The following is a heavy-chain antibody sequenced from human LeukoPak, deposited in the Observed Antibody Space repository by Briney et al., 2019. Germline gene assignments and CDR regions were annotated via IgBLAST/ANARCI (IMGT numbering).Heavy chain of an antibody. CDR3: ARGTHY. Sequence: PSETLSLTCAVYGGSFSGYYWSWIRQPPGKGLEWIGEINHSGSTNYNPPLKSRVSISVDTSKNQFSLKLSSVTAADTAVYYCARGTHYWGQGTLVTVSS. CDR1: GGSFSGYY. J-gene: IGHJ4*02. V-gene: IGHV4-34*01. CDR2: INHSGST.